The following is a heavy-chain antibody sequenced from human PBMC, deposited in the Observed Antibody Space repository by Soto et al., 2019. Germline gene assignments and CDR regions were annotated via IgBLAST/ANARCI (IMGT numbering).Heavy chain of an antibody. D-gene: IGHD6-13*01. J-gene: IGHJ4*02. CDR2: IIPILGIA. Sequence: SVKVSCKASGGTFSSYTISWVRQAPGQGLEWMGRIIPILGIANYAQKFQGRVTITADESTSTAYMELSSLRSEDTAVYYCAGLGIAAAGHDYWGQGTLVTVSS. CDR3: AGLGIAAAGHDY. CDR1: GGTFSSYT. V-gene: IGHV1-69*02.